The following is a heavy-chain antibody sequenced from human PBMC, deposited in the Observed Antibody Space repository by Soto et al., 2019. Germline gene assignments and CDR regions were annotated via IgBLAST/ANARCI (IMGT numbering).Heavy chain of an antibody. CDR1: GYTLTELS. Sequence: GASVKVSCKVSGYTLTELSMHWVRQAPGKGLEWMGGFDPEDGETIYAQKFQGRVTMTEDTSTDTAYMELSSLRSEDTAVYYCATDRRHDYGGNWGFDYWGQGTLVTVSS. D-gene: IGHD4-17*01. CDR3: ATDRRHDYGGNWGFDY. CDR2: FDPEDGET. V-gene: IGHV1-24*01. J-gene: IGHJ4*02.